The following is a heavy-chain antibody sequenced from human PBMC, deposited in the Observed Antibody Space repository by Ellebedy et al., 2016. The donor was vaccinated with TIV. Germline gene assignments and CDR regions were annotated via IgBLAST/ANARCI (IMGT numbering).Heavy chain of an antibody. CDR2: ISADNGNT. CDR3: ARPWRYCSGVSCSRAPFDY. D-gene: IGHD2-15*01. CDR1: GYTFSIHG. V-gene: IGHV1-18*01. Sequence: AASVKVSCKASGYTFSIHGISWVRQAPRQGLEWMGRISADNGNTNYAQKLQGRVIMTTDTSTSTAYMELTSLRSDDTAVYYCARPWRYCSGVSCSRAPFDYWGQGTLVTVSS. J-gene: IGHJ4*02.